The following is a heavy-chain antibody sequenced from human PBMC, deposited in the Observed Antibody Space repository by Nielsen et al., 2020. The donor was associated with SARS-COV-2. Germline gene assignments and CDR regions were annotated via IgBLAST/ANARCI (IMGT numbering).Heavy chain of an antibody. CDR1: GVSITYYY. CDR2: FDTSGTT. CDR3: ARVLGRLQYENSGGRAFDI. D-gene: IGHD1-26*01. Sequence: SETLSLTCGVSGVSITYYYWTWIRQTAGKGLEWIGHFDTSGTTFYNPSLKRRVIMSVDTSKNQFSLKMTSVTAADTAVYYCARVLGRLQYENSGGRAFDIRGQGTMVTVSS. J-gene: IGHJ3*02. V-gene: IGHV4-4*07.